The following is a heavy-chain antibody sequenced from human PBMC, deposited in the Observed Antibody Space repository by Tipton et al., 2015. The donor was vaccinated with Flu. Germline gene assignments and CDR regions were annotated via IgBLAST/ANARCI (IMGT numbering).Heavy chain of an antibody. J-gene: IGHJ1*01. CDR1: GGSFSGYY. D-gene: IGHD2-2*01. Sequence: LRLSCAVYGGSFSGYYWSWIRQPPGKGLEWIGEINHSGGTNYNPSLKSRVTISVDTSKNQFSLKLSSVTAADTAVYYCARRDKTRTRGYLQHWGQGTLVTVSS. CDR3: ARRDKTRTRGYLQH. CDR2: INHSGGT. V-gene: IGHV4-34*01.